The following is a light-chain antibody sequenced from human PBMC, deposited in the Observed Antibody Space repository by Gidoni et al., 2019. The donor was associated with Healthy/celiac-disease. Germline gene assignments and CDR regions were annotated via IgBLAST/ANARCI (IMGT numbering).Light chain of an antibody. J-gene: IGLJ2*01. CDR3: QSSDSSLSGSV. CDR2: GNS. Sequence: QSVLTQPPSVSEAPGQRVTISCTGSSSNIGAGYDVHWYQQLPGTAPKLLIYGNSNRPSGVPDRFSGSKSGTSASLAITGLQAEDEADYYCQSSDSSLSGSVFGGGTKLTVL. V-gene: IGLV1-40*01. CDR1: SSNIGAGYD.